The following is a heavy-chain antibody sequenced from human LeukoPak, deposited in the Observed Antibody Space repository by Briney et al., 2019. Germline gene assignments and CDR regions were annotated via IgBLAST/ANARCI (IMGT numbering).Heavy chain of an antibody. V-gene: IGHV4-59*01. CDR1: GGSISSYY. D-gene: IGHD6-13*01. CDR3: ARGGAAAGYIAAFFDY. CDR2: IYYSGST. J-gene: IGHJ4*02. Sequence: SETLSFTCTVSGGSISSYYWSWIRQPPGKGLEWIGYIYYSGSTNYNPSLKSRVTISVDTSKNQFSLKLSPVTAADTALYYCARGGAAAGYIAAFFDYWGQGTLVTVSS.